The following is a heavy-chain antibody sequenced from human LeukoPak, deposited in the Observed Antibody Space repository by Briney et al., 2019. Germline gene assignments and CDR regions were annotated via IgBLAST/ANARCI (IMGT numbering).Heavy chain of an antibody. CDR2: IYYSGST. CDR3: AREKGNYFDY. V-gene: IGHV4-31*03. Sequence: SQTLSLTCTVSGGSISSGGHYWSWIRQHPGKGLEWIGYIYYSGSTYYNPSLKGRVIISVDTSKNQFSLKLSSVTAADTAVYYCAREKGNYFDYWGQGTLVTVSS. CDR1: GGSISSGGHY. J-gene: IGHJ4*02.